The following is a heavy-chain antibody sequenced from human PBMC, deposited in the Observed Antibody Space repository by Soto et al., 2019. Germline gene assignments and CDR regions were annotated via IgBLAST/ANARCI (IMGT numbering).Heavy chain of an antibody. CDR1: GFNFSNYG. CDR2: VWFDGSNR. CDR3: ARDPIKIVWTAPRDAGYYCDF. D-gene: IGHD2-2*01. J-gene: IGHJ4*02. V-gene: IGHV3-33*01. Sequence: QEQLVESGGGVVQPGRSLRLSCAASGFNFSNYGMHWVRQAPGKGLEWVAVVWFDGSNRYYRDSVKGRFTISRDNSKNTLSLQMNSRTAEDTAVYSCARDPIKIVWTAPRDAGYYCDFCGRGTLVTVSS.